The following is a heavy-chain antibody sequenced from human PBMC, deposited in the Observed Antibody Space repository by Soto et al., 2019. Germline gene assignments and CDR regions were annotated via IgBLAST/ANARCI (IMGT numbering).Heavy chain of an antibody. V-gene: IGHV3-23*01. CDR1: GFTFSSFA. CDR2: VSDSGVST. D-gene: IGHD7-27*01. J-gene: IGHJ6*02. CDR3: AKWGNDWGYYYYGMDV. Sequence: GGSLRLSCAASGFTFSSFAMSWVRQAPGKGLEWVSAVSDSGVSTYYADSVKGRFIIFRDNSKNTLYLQMDSLRAEDTALYYCAKWGNDWGYYYYGMDVWGQGTTVTVSS.